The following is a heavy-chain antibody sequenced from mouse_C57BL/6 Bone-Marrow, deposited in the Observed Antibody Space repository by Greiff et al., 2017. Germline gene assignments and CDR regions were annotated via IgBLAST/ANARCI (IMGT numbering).Heavy chain of an antibody. CDR1: GYTFTDYY. Sequence: EVQLQQSGPELVKPGASVKISCKASGYTFTDYYMNWVKQRPGQSLEWIGDINPNNGGTSYNQKFKGKATLTVDKSSSTAYMELRSLTSEDSAIYYYARADHYYFYAMDYWGQGTSVTVSS. D-gene: IGHD1-2*01. J-gene: IGHJ4*01. CDR2: INPNNGGT. CDR3: ARADHYYFYAMDY. V-gene: IGHV1-26*01.